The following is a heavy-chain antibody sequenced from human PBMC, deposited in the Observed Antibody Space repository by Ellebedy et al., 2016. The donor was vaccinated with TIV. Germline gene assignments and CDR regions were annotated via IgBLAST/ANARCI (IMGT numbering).Heavy chain of an antibody. J-gene: IGHJ4*02. CDR1: GFTFSSHS. V-gene: IGHV3-48*04. CDR3: ARNDRQRGFDS. Sequence: GESLKISCAASGFTFSSHSINWVRQAPGKGLEWVSYISGTGITTNYADSVEGRFNISRDNAKNSVFLQMHNLRPEDTAVYFCARNDRQRGFDSWGQGTLVTVSS. CDR2: ISGTGITT.